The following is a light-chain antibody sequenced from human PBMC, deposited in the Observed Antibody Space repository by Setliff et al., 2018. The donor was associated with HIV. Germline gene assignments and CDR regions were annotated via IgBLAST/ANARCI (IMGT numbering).Light chain of an antibody. CDR3: CSNTGSNTYV. Sequence: QSALTQPASVSGSPGQSITISCTGASSDIGRYNLVSWYQQYPGKAPKLMIYPATKRPSGVSNRFSGSKSGNTASLTISGLQAEDEADYYCCSNTGSNTYVVGTGTKV. J-gene: IGLJ1*01. CDR1: SSDIGRYNL. CDR2: PAT. V-gene: IGLV2-23*01.